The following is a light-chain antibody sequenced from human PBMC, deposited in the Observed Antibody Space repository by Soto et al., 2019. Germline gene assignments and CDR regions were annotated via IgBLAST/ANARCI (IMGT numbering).Light chain of an antibody. V-gene: IGKV1-9*01. CDR2: TAS. Sequence: DIQLTQSPSFLSASVGDRVTITCRASQGISNYLAWYQQKPGKAPTLLIHTASTLQSGVPSRFSGSGSGTESPLTISSLQPEDFATYYCHQRNSYPITFGQGTRLQNK. CDR3: HQRNSYPIT. CDR1: QGISNY. J-gene: IGKJ5*01.